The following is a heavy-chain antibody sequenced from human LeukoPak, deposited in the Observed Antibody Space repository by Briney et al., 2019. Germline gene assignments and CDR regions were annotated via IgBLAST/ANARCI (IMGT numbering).Heavy chain of an antibody. J-gene: IGHJ4*02. CDR2: IYSSGGT. D-gene: IGHD6-13*01. CDR3: ARDPINLAAAGTGY. CDR1: GFTVSSNY. Sequence: GGSLRLSCAASGFTVSSNYMSWVRQAPGKGLEWVSVIYSSGGTYYADSVKGRFAISRDNSKNTLYLQMNSLRAEDTAVYYCARDPINLAAAGTGYWGQGTLVTVSS. V-gene: IGHV3-66*01.